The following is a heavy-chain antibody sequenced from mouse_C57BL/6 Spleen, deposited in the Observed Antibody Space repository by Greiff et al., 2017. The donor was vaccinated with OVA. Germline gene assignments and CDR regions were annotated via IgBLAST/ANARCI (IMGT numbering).Heavy chain of an antibody. V-gene: IGHV1-52*01. CDR2: IDPSDSET. CDR3: ARRGGYYAMDY. J-gene: IGHJ4*01. Sequence: QVQLQQPGAELVRPGSSVKLSCKASGYTFTSYWMHWVKQRPIQGLEWIGNIDPSDSETHYNQKFKDKATLTGDKSSSTAYMQLSSLTSEDSAVYYCARRGGYYAMDYWGQGTSVTVSS. CDR1: GYTFTSYW.